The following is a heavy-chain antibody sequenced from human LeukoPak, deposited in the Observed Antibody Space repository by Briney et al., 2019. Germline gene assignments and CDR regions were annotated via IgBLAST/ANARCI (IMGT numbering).Heavy chain of an antibody. CDR1: GFTFSSFA. CDR3: AKDWSGGKFDY. D-gene: IGHD6-25*01. V-gene: IGHV3-30*04. J-gene: IGHJ4*02. Sequence: GGSLRLSCAASGFTFSSFALHWVRQAPGKGLEWVAVISYDGSNKYYADSVKGRFTISGDNSKNTLYLQMNSLRAEDTAVYYCAKDWSGGKFDYWGQGTLVTVSS. CDR2: ISYDGSNK.